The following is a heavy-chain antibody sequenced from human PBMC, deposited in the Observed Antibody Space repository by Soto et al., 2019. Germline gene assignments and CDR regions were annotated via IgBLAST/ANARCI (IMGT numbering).Heavy chain of an antibody. D-gene: IGHD3-22*01. CDR3: ARHEIPYYYDSSAHWFDP. Sequence: PGESLKISCKGSGYSFTSYWMSWVRQMPGKGLEWMGRIDPSDSYTNYSPSFQGHVTISADKSISTAYLQWSSLKASDTAMYYCARHEIPYYYDSSAHWFDPWGQGTLVTVS. J-gene: IGHJ5*02. CDR2: IDPSDSYT. V-gene: IGHV5-10-1*01. CDR1: GYSFTSYW.